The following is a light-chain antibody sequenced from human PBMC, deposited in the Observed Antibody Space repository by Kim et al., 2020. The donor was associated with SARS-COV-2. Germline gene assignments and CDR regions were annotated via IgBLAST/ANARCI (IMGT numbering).Light chain of an antibody. V-gene: IGLV3-19*01. CDR2: GKN. CDR1: SLRSYY. Sequence: ALGQTGRITCQGDSLRSYYESWYQQKPGQAPVLVIYGKNNRPSGIPDRFSGSYSGNTASLTITGDQAVDEADYYCNSRDSSGNHWVFGGGTQLTVL. J-gene: IGLJ3*02. CDR3: NSRDSSGNHWV.